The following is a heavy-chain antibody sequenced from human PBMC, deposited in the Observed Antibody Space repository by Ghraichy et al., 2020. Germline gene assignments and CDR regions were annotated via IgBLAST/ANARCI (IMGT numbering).Heavy chain of an antibody. Sequence: ESLNISCTVSGGSISNYYWSWIRQPPGKGLEWIGYIHYGGTTLYSASLKSRVTISVDTSKDQFSLKLSSVTAADTAVYYCTRHAVIAVLSYGMDVWGQGTSVTVSS. J-gene: IGHJ6*02. CDR3: TRHAVIAVLSYGMDV. D-gene: IGHD6-19*01. V-gene: IGHV4-59*08. CDR2: IHYGGTT. CDR1: GGSISNYY.